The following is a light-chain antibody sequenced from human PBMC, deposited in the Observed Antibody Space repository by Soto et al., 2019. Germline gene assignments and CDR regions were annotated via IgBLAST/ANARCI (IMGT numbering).Light chain of an antibody. J-gene: IGLJ1*01. CDR3: NSYTRFSTYV. V-gene: IGLV2-14*01. CDR1: SSDVGGYNY. Sequence: QSVLTQPASVSGSPGQSITISCTGTSSDVGGYNYVSWYQQHPGKAPKLMIYAVTDRPSGVSSRSSGSKSGNTASLTISGLQAEDEADYYCNSYTRFSTYVFGTGNKVTVL. CDR2: AVT.